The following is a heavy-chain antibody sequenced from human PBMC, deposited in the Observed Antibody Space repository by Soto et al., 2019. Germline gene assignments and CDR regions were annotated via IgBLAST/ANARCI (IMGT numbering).Heavy chain of an antibody. V-gene: IGHV5-10-1*01. CDR1: GHTFTSYW. D-gene: IGHD6-13*01. J-gene: IGHJ4*02. CDR2: IDPSDSYT. Sequence: ASVKVSCKASGHTFTSYWISWVRQMPGKGLEWMGRIDPSDSYTNYSPSFQGHVTISADKSISTAYLQWSSLKASDTAMYYCARLQAAAGDNDLTFDYWGQGTLVTVSS. CDR3: ARLQAAAGDNDLTFDY.